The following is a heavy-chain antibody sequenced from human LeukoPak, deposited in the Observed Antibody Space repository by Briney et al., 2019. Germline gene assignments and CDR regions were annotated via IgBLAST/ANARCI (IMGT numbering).Heavy chain of an antibody. CDR3: ARDFLTGYFDY. V-gene: IGHV3-48*03. J-gene: IGHJ4*02. CDR1: GFNFNTYE. Sequence: GGSLRLSCAASGFNFNTYEMNWVRQAPGKGLEWVSYISSSGSTKYYADSVKGRFTISRDNVKNSLFLQMNSLSDEDTAVYYCARDFLTGYFDYWGQGTLVSVSS. CDR2: ISSSGSTK. D-gene: IGHD3-9*01.